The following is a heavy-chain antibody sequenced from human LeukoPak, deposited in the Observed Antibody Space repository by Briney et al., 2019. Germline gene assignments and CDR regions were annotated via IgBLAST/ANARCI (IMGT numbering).Heavy chain of an antibody. V-gene: IGHV4-34*01. CDR1: GGSFSGYY. CDR3: ARSGGNSGDYYGMDV. J-gene: IGHJ6*02. D-gene: IGHD4-23*01. CDR2: INHSGST. Sequence: KTSETLSLTCAVYGGSFSGYYWSWIRQPPGKGLEWIGEINHSGSTNYNPSLKSRVTISVDTSKNQFSLKLSSVTAADTAVYYCARSGGNSGDYYGMDVWGQGTTVTVSS.